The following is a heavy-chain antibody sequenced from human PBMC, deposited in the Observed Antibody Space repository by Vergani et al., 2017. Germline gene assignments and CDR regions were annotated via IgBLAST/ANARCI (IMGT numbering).Heavy chain of an antibody. J-gene: IGHJ5*02. CDR2: INHSGST. Sequence: QVQLQQWGAGLLKPSETLSLTCAVYGGSFSGYYWSWIRQPPGKGLAWIGEINHSGSTNYNPSLKSRVTISVDTSKNQFSRKLSSVTAADTAVYYCARGRRSPNTNCSGGSCYSFLGRNWFDPWGQGTLVTVSS. CDR3: ARGRRSPNTNCSGGSCYSFLGRNWFDP. D-gene: IGHD2-15*01. V-gene: IGHV4-34*01. CDR1: GGSFSGYY.